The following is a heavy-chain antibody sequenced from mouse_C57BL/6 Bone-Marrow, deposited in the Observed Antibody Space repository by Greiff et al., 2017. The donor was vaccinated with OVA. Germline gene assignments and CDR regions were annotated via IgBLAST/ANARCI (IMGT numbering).Heavy chain of an antibody. CDR1: GFTFSSYT. J-gene: IGHJ2*01. V-gene: IGHV5-9*01. CDR2: ISGGGGNT. Sequence: EVMLVESGGGLVKPGGSLKLSCAASGFTFSSYTMSWVRQTPEKRLEWVATISGGGGNTYYPDSVKGRFTISRDNAKNTLYLQMSSLRSEDTALYYCARRLVATSFDYWGQGTTLTVSS. CDR3: ARRLVATSFDY. D-gene: IGHD1-1*01.